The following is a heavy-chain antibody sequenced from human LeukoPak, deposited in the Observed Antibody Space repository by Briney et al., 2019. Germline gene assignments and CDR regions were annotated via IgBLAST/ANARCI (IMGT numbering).Heavy chain of an antibody. D-gene: IGHD3-3*01. V-gene: IGHV4-34*01. CDR1: GGSFSGYY. Sequence: SETLSLTCAVYGGSFSGYYWSWIRQPPGKGLEWIGEINHSGSTNYNPSLKSRVTISVDTSKNQFSLKLSSVTAADTAVYYCARHGTYYDFWSGYYSSDVVPNYYYYGMDVWGQGTTVTVSS. J-gene: IGHJ6*02. CDR2: INHSGST. CDR3: ARHGTYYDFWSGYYSSDVVPNYYYYGMDV.